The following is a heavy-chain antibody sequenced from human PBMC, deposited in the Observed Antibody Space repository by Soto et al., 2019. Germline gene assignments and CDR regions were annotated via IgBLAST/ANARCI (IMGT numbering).Heavy chain of an antibody. CDR3: ARVTVGATFGTLGYYYGMDV. CDR1: GDSVSSNSAA. CDR2: TYYRSKWYN. V-gene: IGHV6-1*01. Sequence: QSPTLSLTCAISGDSVSSNSAAWNWIRQSPSRGLEWLGRTYYRSKWYNDYAVSVKSRITINPDTSKNQFSLQLNSVTPEDTAVYYCARVTVGATFGTLGYYYGMDVWGQGTTVTVSS. D-gene: IGHD1-26*01. J-gene: IGHJ6*02.